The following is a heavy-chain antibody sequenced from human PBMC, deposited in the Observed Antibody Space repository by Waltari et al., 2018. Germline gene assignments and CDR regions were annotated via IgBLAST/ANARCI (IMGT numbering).Heavy chain of an antibody. CDR3: ARLGRQEGVGFDI. CDR1: EYNFINYW. Sequence: EVQLVQSGAEVKEPGESLKISCKGSEYNFINYWTGWVRQMPGKGLEWMGIIYPGDSESTYSPSFQGQVTISVDKSISTAYLQWSRLKASDTAIYYCARLGRQEGVGFDIWGQGTMVTVSS. D-gene: IGHD2-8*01. CDR2: IYPGDSES. J-gene: IGHJ3*02. V-gene: IGHV5-51*01.